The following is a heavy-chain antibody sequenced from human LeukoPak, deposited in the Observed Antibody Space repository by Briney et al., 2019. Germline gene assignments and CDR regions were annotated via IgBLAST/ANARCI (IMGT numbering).Heavy chain of an antibody. D-gene: IGHD4-17*01. CDR1: GGSFSGYY. CDR3: ARGSPSPTVTPGYYYYGMDV. CDR2: INHSGST. Sequence: PSETLSLTCAVYGGSFSGYYWSWIRQPPGKGLEWIGEINHSGSTNYNPSLKSRVTISVDTSKNQFSLKLSSVTAADTAVYYCARGSPSPTVTPGYYYYGMDVWGQGTTVTVSS. J-gene: IGHJ6*02. V-gene: IGHV4-34*01.